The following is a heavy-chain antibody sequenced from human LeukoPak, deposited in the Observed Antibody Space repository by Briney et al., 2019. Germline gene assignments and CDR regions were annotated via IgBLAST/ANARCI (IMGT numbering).Heavy chain of an antibody. D-gene: IGHD1-14*01. CDR2: MNQDGSEK. CDR1: GFPLSTYW. V-gene: IGHV3-7*03. CDR3: ARQGTTLDY. Sequence: GGSLRISCVTSGFPLSTYWMMWVRQALGKGLEWVANMNQDGSEKHYGDSVKGRFTISRDNAKNSLYLQMNSLRVEDTAVYYCARQGTTLDYWGQGTLVTVSS. J-gene: IGHJ4*02.